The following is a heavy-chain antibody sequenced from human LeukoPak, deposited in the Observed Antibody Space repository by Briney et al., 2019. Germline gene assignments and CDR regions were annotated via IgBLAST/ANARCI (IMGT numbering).Heavy chain of an antibody. D-gene: IGHD1-26*01. CDR1: GFTVSSNY. J-gene: IGHJ4*02. CDR2: IYSGGFT. V-gene: IGHV3-66*01. CDR3: AREWELRY. Sequence: GGSLRLSCAASGFTVSSNYMSWIRQAPGKGLEWLSVIYSGGFTYYADSVKGRLTISRDNSKNKVYLQMNSLRVEDTAVYYCAREWELRYWGQGTLVTVSS.